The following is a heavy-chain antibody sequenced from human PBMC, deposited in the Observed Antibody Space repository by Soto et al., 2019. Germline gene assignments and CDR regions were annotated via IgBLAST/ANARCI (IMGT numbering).Heavy chain of an antibody. CDR2: ISAYNGNT. CDR1: GYTFTSYG. Sequence: ASVKVSCKASGYTFTSYGISWVRQAPGQGLEWMGWISAYNGNTNYAQKLQGRVTMTTDTSTNTAYMELRSLRSDDTAVYYCARFIGSGSYYYYYYGMDIWGQGTTVTVSS. D-gene: IGHD1-26*01. CDR3: ARFIGSGSYYYYYYGMDI. J-gene: IGHJ6*02. V-gene: IGHV1-18*01.